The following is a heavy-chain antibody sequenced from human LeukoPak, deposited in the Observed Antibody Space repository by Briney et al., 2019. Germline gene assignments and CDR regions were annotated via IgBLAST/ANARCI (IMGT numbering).Heavy chain of an antibody. CDR2: ISAYNGNT. D-gene: IGHD2-2*01. CDR1: GYTFTSYG. Sequence: ASVKVSCKASGYTFTSYGISWVRQAPGQGLEWMGWISAYNGNTNYAQKLQGRVTMTTDTSTSTAYMEQRSLRSDDTAVYYCARSGGYCSSTSCYLFGYWGQGTLVTVSS. V-gene: IGHV1-18*01. CDR3: ARSGGYCSSTSCYLFGY. J-gene: IGHJ4*02.